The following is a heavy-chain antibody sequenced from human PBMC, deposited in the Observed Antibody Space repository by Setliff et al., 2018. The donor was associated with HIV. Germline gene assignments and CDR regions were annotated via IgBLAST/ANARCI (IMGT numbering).Heavy chain of an antibody. J-gene: IGHJ4*02. CDR3: TTGTRLVD. V-gene: IGHV3-15*01. D-gene: IGHD2-21*01. Sequence: PGGSLRLSCRASGFTFGEYAMSWVRQAPGKGLEWVGLIKSKTDGGTTDYAAPVKDRFTISRDDSKNTLYLQMNSLKTEDTAVYYCTTGTRLVDWGQGALVTVS. CDR2: IKSKTDGGTT. CDR1: GFTFGEYA.